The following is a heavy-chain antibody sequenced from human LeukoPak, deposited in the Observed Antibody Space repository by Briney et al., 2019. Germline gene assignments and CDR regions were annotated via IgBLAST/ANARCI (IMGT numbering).Heavy chain of an antibody. Sequence: PSETLSLPCSVSGSSIYSVYYLGWLRQTPEKGLDGSGSLTHSGATYYNPSLRSRLSTSVDTYNTRCSLTLRSVTAADTAVYYCVRVGSSNSHYDFWGPGTLVTVSS. D-gene: IGHD3-10*01. CDR2: LTHSGAT. CDR1: GSSIYSVYY. V-gene: IGHV4-38-2*02. J-gene: IGHJ4*02. CDR3: VRVGSSNSHYDF.